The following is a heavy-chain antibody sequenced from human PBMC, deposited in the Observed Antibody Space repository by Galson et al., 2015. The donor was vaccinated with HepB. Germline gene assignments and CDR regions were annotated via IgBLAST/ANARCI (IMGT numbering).Heavy chain of an antibody. CDR1: GDSVSSNSAA. D-gene: IGHD2-15*01. Sequence: CAISGDSVSSNSAAWNWIRQSPSRGLEWLGRAYYRSKWYKDYAISVKSRISINPDTSKNQLSLQLKSVTPEDTDVYFCPRAPGPEESSSDNDALNLWGQGTMVSVPS. CDR2: AYYRSKWYK. CDR3: PRAPGPEESSSDNDALNL. V-gene: IGHV6-1*01. J-gene: IGHJ3*01.